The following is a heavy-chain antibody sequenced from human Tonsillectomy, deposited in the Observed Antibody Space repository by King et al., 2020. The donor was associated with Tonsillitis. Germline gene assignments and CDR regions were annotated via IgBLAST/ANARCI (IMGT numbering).Heavy chain of an antibody. J-gene: IGHJ4*02. CDR2: VSGDGGDT. CDR1: GFTFRDFP. CDR3: AREWGTGWHIDY. D-gene: IGHD6-19*01. V-gene: IGHV3-43*02. Sequence: VQLVESGGGVVQPGESLRLSCEASGFTFRDFPMHWVRQGPGKGLEWVSLVSGDGGDTYYADSVKGRFTISRDNSKNSLYLEMNSLRAEDTALYYCAREWGTGWHIDYWGQGSLVTVSS.